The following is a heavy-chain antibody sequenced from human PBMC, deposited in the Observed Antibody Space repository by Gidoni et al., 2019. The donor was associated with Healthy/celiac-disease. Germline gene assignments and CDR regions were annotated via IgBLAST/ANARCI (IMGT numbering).Heavy chain of an antibody. CDR2: ISGSCGIT. CDR3: AKVRTVTSDY. D-gene: IGHD4-4*01. CDR1: GFTFSSYA. Sequence: EVQLLDYGGGLVQPGGSMRLSCAASGFTFSSYAMSWVRQAPGKGLEWFSAISGSCGITYYAYSVKGRFTISRDNSKNTLYLQMNSLRAEDTAVYYCAKVRTVTSDYWGQGTLVTVSS. J-gene: IGHJ4*02. V-gene: IGHV3-23*01.